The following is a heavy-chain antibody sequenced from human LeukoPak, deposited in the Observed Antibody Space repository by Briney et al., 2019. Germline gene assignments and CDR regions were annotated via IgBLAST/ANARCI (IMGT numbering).Heavy chain of an antibody. Sequence: GASVKVSCKASGGTFSSYAISWVRQAPGQELEWMGGIIPIFGTANYAQKFQGRVTITADESTSTAYMELSSLRSEDTAVYYCASRLEGARNYYYYYMDVWGKGTTVTVSS. D-gene: IGHD5-24*01. CDR1: GGTFSSYA. V-gene: IGHV1-69*13. J-gene: IGHJ6*03. CDR2: IIPIFGTA. CDR3: ASRLEGARNYYYYYMDV.